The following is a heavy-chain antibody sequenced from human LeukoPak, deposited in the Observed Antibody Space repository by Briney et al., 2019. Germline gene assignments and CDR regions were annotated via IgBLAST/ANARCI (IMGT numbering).Heavy chain of an antibody. D-gene: IGHD4-11*01. CDR1: GGSVISSGSA. CDR2: IYHSGST. J-gene: IGHJ4*02. CDR3: ARGVHYSPPRLIDY. V-gene: IGHV4-30-2*01. Sequence: SETLSLTCAVSGGSVISSGSAWSWIRQPPGKGLEWIGYIYHSGSTYYNPSLKSRVTISVDRSKNQFSLRLTSVTAADTAVYYCARGVHYSPPRLIDYWGQGTLVTVSS.